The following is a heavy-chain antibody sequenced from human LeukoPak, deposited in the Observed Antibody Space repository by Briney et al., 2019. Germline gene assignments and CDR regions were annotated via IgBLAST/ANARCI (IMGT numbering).Heavy chain of an antibody. V-gene: IGHV3-9*01. Sequence: GGSLRLSCTASGFTFDDYAMHWVRQAPGKGLEWVSGISWSSGSIGYADSVKGRFTISRDNAKNSLYLQMNSLRAEDTALYYCAKDMPDGSGSYWGGLPGHYYYGMDVWGQGTTVAVSS. CDR1: GFTFDDYA. CDR2: ISWSSGSI. D-gene: IGHD3-10*01. J-gene: IGHJ6*02. CDR3: AKDMPDGSGSYWGGLPGHYYYGMDV.